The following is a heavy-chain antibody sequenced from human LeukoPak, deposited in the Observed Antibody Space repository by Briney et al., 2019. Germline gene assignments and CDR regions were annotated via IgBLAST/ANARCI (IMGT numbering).Heavy chain of an antibody. D-gene: IGHD2-8*01. CDR2: ISGSGGST. CDR1: GFTFSSYG. V-gene: IGHV3-23*01. J-gene: IGHJ4*02. CDR3: AKDPPGVGHDY. Sequence: GGSLRLSCAASGFTFSSYGMHWVRQAPGKGLEWVSGISGSGGSTYYADSVKGRFTISRDSSKNTVYLQMSSLRAEDTAVYYCAKDPPGVGHDYWGQGTLVTVSS.